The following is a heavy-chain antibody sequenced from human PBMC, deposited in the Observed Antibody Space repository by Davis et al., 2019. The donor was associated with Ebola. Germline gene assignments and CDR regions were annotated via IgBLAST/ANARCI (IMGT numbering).Heavy chain of an antibody. CDR1: GYTFTTYG. D-gene: IGHD5-18*01. CDR2: INPSGGST. CDR3: ARGIDSYGATFDY. J-gene: IGHJ4*02. Sequence: ASVKVSCKASGYTFTTYGISWVRQAPGQGLEWMGIINPSGGSTSYAQKFQGRVTMTRDTSTSTVYMELSSLRSEDTAVYYCARGIDSYGATFDYWGQGTLVTVSS. V-gene: IGHV1-46*01.